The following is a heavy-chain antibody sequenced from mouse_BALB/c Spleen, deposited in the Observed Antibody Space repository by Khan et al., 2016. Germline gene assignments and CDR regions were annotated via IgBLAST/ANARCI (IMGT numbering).Heavy chain of an antibody. CDR2: INPGSGGT. D-gene: IGHD2-2*01. CDR3: KCAYGCDGWSAY. V-gene: IGHV1-54*01. Sequence: QVQLQESGAELVRPGTSVKVSCKASGYAFTNYFIKWVKQRPGQGLEWIGVINPGSGGTNYNEKFKGMATLTADKSSSTAYMQLSSLTSDTAAFFFAKCAYGCDGWSAYWGQGTLVTVSA. CDR1: GYAFTNYF. J-gene: IGHJ3*01.